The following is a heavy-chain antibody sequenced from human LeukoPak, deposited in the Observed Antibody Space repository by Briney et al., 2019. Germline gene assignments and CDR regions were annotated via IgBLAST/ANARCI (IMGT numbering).Heavy chain of an antibody. J-gene: IGHJ3*02. CDR2: IHGSGGVT. V-gene: IGHV3-23*01. CDR3: AKGSLRIGAFDI. D-gene: IGHD3-10*01. CDR1: AISFSSYA. Sequence: GGSLRLSCTASAISFSSYAMTWLRQAPGKGLEWVSGIHGSGGVTYYADSVKGRFTISRDNSKNTLYLQMNSLRAEDTAVYYCAKGSLRIGAFDIWGQGTMVTVSS.